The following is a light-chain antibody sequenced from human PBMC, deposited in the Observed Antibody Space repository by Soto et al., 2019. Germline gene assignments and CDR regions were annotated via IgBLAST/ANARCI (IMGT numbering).Light chain of an antibody. CDR1: QSVSSSY. Sequence: EIVMTQSPATLSVSPGERATLSCRASQSVSSSYLAWYQQKLGQAPRLLMYGASSRATGIPDRFSGSGSGTDFTLTISRLEPEDFAVYYCQHYGSSSITFGQGTRLEI. CDR2: GAS. CDR3: QHYGSSSIT. V-gene: IGKV3-20*01. J-gene: IGKJ5*01.